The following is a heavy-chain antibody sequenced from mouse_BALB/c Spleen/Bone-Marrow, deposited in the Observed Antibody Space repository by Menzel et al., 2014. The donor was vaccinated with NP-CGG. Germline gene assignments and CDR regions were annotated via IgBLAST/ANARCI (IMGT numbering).Heavy chain of an antibody. Sequence: QVTLKECGPGILQPSQTLSLTCSFSGFSLSTSNMGVGWIRQPSGKGLEWLLNIFGNDSKYYNPALKSRLTISQDTYKNHVFRKIANVDSAYTAAFHCDRIRTEWYFDVWGAGTTVTVSS. CDR3: DRIRTEWYFDV. J-gene: IGHJ1*01. V-gene: IGHV8-8*01. CDR1: GFSLSTSNMG. CDR2: IFGNDSK.